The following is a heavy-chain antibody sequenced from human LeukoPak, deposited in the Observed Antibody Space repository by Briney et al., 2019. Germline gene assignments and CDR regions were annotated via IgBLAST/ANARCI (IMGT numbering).Heavy chain of an antibody. CDR2: IYTSGST. V-gene: IGHV4-61*02. J-gene: IGHJ4*02. D-gene: IGHD1-26*01. CDR3: ARDQGLPWELLL. CDR1: GGSISSGSYY. Sequence: SQTLSLTCTVSGGSISSGSYYWSWIRQPAGKGLEWIGRIYTSGSTNYNPSLKSRVTISVDTSKNQFSLKLSSVTAADTAVYYCARDQGLPWELLLWGQGTLVTVSS.